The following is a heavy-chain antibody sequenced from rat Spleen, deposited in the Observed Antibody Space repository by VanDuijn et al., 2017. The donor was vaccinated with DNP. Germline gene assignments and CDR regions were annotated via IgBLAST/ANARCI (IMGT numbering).Heavy chain of an antibody. CDR2: INMGSGGT. J-gene: IGHJ3*01. V-gene: IGHV1-43*01. CDR3: ARTPYYGYPPFAY. CDR1: GYTFTSYY. D-gene: IGHD1-7*01. Sequence: QVQLQQSGAELARPGSSVKISCKASGYTFTSYYRGWIKQTTGQGLEYIGYINMGSGGTNYNEKFKGKATLTVDKSSSTAFMQLNSLTPDDSAVYYCARTPYYGYPPFAYWGQGTLVTVSS.